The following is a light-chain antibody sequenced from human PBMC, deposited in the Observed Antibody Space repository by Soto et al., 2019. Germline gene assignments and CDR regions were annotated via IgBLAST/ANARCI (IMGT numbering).Light chain of an antibody. CDR2: AAS. J-gene: IGKJ5*01. CDR1: QNIITY. V-gene: IGKV1-39*01. CDR3: QQYGSSPIT. Sequence: DIEMTQSPSSLSASVGDRVAITCRASQNIITYLNWYQQKPGQAPKFLIYAASSLQSGVPSRFSGRGYGTDFTLTITSLQPEDAGVYYCQQYGSSPITFGQGTRLEIK.